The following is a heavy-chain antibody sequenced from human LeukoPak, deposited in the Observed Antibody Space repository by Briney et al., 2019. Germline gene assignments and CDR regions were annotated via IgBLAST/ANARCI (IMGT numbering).Heavy chain of an antibody. Sequence: ASVKVSFKASGYTFTIYGISWVRQAPGQGLEWMGWISAYNGNTNYAQKLQGRVTMTTDTSTSTAYMELRSLRSDDTAVYYCARDDFGHSSSWYYYYYGMDVWGQGTTVTVSS. D-gene: IGHD6-13*01. V-gene: IGHV1-18*01. CDR1: GYTFTIYG. CDR3: ARDDFGHSSSWYYYYYGMDV. J-gene: IGHJ6*02. CDR2: ISAYNGNT.